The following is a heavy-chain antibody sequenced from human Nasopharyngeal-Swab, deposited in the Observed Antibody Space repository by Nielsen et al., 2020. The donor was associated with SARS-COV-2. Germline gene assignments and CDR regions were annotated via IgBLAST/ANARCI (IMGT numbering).Heavy chain of an antibody. D-gene: IGHD6-13*01. V-gene: IGHV3-11*01. J-gene: IGHJ4*02. CDR1: GFTFSDYY. CDR2: ISSSGSTI. CDR3: ARDGKVGSSYDY. Sequence: GESLKISFAASGFTFSDYYMSWIRQAPGKGLEWVSYISSSGSTIYYADSVKGRFTISRDNAKNSLYLQMNSLRAEDTAVYYCARDGKVGSSYDYWGQGTLVTVSS.